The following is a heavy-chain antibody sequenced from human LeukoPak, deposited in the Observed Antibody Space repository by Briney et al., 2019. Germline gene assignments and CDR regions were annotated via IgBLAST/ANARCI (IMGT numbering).Heavy chain of an antibody. Sequence: PSETLSLTCTVSGGSISSSYYYWGWIRQPPGEGLEWIGSIYYNGNTFHNPSLKSRLTISVDTSKNQFSLDLRFVTAADTAVYYCARLNYENRRNDLDYWGQGTLVTVSS. CDR2: IYYNGNT. V-gene: IGHV4-39*01. CDR1: GGSISSSYYY. J-gene: IGHJ4*02. CDR3: ARLNYENRRNDLDY. D-gene: IGHD3-22*01.